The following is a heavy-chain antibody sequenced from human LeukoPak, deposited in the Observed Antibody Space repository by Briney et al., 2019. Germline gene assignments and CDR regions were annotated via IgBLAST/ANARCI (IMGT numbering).Heavy chain of an antibody. CDR1: GFTFSSYA. V-gene: IGHV3-23*01. Sequence: GGSLRLSCAASGFTFSSYAMSWVRQAPGKGLEWVSGISASGGSTYYADSVKGRITISRDNSKNTLYLQMNSLRAEDTAVYYCAKDGYSSIPGFHFEYWGQGTPVTVSS. J-gene: IGHJ4*02. CDR3: AKDGYSSIPGFHFEY. D-gene: IGHD6-13*01. CDR2: ISASGGST.